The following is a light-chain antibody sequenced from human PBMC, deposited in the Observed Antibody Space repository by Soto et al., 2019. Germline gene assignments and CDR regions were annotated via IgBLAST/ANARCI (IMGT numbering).Light chain of an antibody. Sequence: EIVMTQSPATLSVSPGERATLSCRASQSISSNLAWYQQKPGQAPRLLIYGAYTRATGIPATFSGSGSRTEFTLTISSLQSEDFAVYYCHQYNNWPLTWTFGQGTKVEIK. CDR2: GAY. J-gene: IGKJ1*01. CDR1: QSISSN. V-gene: IGKV3D-15*01. CDR3: HQYNNWPLTWT.